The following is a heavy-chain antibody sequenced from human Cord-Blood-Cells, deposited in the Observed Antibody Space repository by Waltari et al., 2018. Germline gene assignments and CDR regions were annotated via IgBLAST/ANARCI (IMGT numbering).Heavy chain of an antibody. J-gene: IGHJ4*02. CDR3: ARLHTNDFWSGYYFDY. Sequence: QLQLQESGPGLVKPSETLSLTCTVSGGSISSSSSYWGWIRKPPGKGLEWIGSIYYSGSTYYNPSLKSRVTISVDTSKNQFSLKLSSVTAADTAVYYCARLHTNDFWSGYYFDYWGQGTLVTVSS. CDR1: GGSISSSSSY. CDR2: IYYSGST. D-gene: IGHD3-3*01. V-gene: IGHV4-39*01.